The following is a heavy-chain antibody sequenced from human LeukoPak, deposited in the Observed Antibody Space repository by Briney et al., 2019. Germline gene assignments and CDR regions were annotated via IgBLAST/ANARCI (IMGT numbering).Heavy chain of an antibody. D-gene: IGHD1-26*01. J-gene: IGHJ4*02. CDR1: GFTFSSYS. CDR3: AKAPELLFLPNPELDY. CDR2: ISYDGSNK. V-gene: IGHV3-30*12. Sequence: PGGSLRLSCAASGFTFSSYSMHWVRQAPGKGLEWVAVISYDGSNKYYADSVKGRFTISRDNSKNTLYLQMNSLRAEDTAVYYCAKAPELLFLPNPELDYWGQGTLVTVSS.